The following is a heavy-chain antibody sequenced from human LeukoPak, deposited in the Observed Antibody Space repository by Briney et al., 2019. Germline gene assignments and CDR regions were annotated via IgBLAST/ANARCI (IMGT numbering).Heavy chain of an antibody. D-gene: IGHD6-19*01. CDR1: GYTFTDYG. V-gene: IGHV1-18*01. J-gene: IGHJ4*02. Sequence: ASVKVSCKASGYTFTDYGIHWVRQAPGQGLGWMGWISGYNDDTNYAQMVQGRFTMTKDTSTTTVYMELRSLRSDDTAVYFCARAPVAAGGFDSWGQGTRVTVSS. CDR2: ISGYNDDT. CDR3: ARAPVAAGGFDS.